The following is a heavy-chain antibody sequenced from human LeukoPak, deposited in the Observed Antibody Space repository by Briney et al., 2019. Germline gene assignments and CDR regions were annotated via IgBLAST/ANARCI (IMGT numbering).Heavy chain of an antibody. J-gene: IGHJ4*02. Sequence: GGSLRLSCAASGFIFSSYAMHWVRQAPGKGLEWVALISYDGFNKDYADSVKGRFTISRDNSKNTLYLQMNSLRPEDTAVYYCARGYTGTQYGEVYWGQGTLVTVSS. CDR2: ISYDGFNK. CDR3: ARGYTGTQYGEVY. D-gene: IGHD1-26*01. V-gene: IGHV3-30-3*01. CDR1: GFIFSSYA.